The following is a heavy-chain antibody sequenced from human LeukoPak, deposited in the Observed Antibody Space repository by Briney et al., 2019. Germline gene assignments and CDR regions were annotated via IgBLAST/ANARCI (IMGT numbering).Heavy chain of an antibody. CDR3: ARDRSYGDYLNWFDP. D-gene: IGHD4-17*01. Sequence: ASVKVSCKASGYTFTSYDINWVRQAPGQGLEWMGWINTNTGNPTYAQGFTGRFVFSLDTSVSTAYLQISSLKAEDTAVYYCARDRSYGDYLNWFDPWGQGTLVTVSS. CDR1: GYTFTSYD. V-gene: IGHV7-4-1*02. CDR2: INTNTGNP. J-gene: IGHJ5*02.